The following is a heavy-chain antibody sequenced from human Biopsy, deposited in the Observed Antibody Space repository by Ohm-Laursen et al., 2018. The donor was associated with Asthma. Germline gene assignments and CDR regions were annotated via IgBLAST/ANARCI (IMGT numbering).Heavy chain of an antibody. D-gene: IGHD3-22*01. CDR3: AKITTDRQKANNWFDP. V-gene: IGHV3-30*18. J-gene: IGHJ5*02. Sequence: SLRLSCAASGFTFHNYVMHWVRQAPGKGLEWVALISSDVREWYADSVKGRFTISRDSSRNTLYLQLSTLRVEDTAVYFCAKITTDRQKANNWFDPWGQGTLVTVSS. CDR1: GFTFHNYV. CDR2: ISSDVRE.